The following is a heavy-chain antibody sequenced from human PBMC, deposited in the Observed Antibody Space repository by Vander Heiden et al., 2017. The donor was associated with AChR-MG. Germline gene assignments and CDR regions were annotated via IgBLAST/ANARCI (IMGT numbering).Heavy chain of an antibody. CDR2: ISSSGST. J-gene: IGHJ3*02. Sequence: VQLQESGPGLVKPSETLSLTCPVSGGSVSSDRNYLDWIRQPPGKGLEWIGHISSSGSTDYNPSLKSRVTISVDTSKNQFSLKLSSVTAADTAMYYCAGDPNPYALYIWGQGTMVTVSS. CDR1: GGSVSSDRNY. V-gene: IGHV4-61*01. CDR3: AGDPNPYALYI. D-gene: IGHD7-27*01.